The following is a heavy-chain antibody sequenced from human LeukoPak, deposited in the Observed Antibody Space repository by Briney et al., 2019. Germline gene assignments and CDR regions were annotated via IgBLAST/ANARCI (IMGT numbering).Heavy chain of an antibody. Sequence: SETLSLTCAVYGGSFSGYYWSWIRQPPGKGLEWIGEINHSGSTNYNPSLKSRVTISVDTSKNQFSLKLSSVTAADTAVYYCARGFAGWFGELSGWGQGTLVTVSS. CDR2: INHSGST. CDR3: ARGFAGWFGELSG. J-gene: IGHJ4*02. V-gene: IGHV4-34*01. CDR1: GGSFSGYY. D-gene: IGHD3-10*01.